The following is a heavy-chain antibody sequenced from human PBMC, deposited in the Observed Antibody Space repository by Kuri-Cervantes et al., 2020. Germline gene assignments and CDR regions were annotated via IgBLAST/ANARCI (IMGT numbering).Heavy chain of an antibody. CDR1: GFTYSDHY. CDR2: ISSDGSAK. D-gene: IGHD5-18*01. J-gene: IGHJ5*02. CDR3: VGGAYSYGYSVS. Sequence: GESLKISCAASGFTYSDHYMNWVRQAPGKGLEWLSYISSDGSAKYYADSVKGRFTISRDNARNSLYLQMNSLRDEDTAVYYCVGGAYSYGYSVSWGQGTLVTVSS. V-gene: IGHV3-11*04.